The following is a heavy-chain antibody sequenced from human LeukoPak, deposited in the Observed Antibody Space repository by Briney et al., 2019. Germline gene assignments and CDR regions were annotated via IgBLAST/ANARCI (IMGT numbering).Heavy chain of an antibody. CDR3: ARVVGLTFGGVIPNPYWDY. CDR2: ISAYNGNT. CDR1: GYIFTSYG. J-gene: IGHJ4*02. D-gene: IGHD3-16*02. V-gene: IGHV1-18*01. Sequence: GASVKVSCKSSGYIFTSYGISWVRQAPGQGLEGVGWISAYNGNTNYAQKLQSRVTMTTDTSTSTAYMELRSLRSDDTAVYYCARVVGLTFGGVIPNPYWDYWGQGTLVTVSS.